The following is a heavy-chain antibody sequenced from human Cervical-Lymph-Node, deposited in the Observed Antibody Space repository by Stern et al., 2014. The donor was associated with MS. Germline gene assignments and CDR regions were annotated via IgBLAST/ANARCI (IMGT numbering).Heavy chain of an antibody. V-gene: IGHV3-74*02. J-gene: IGHJ4*02. Sequence: EVQLVESGGGLVQPGGSLRLSCAASGFSFSSYWMFWVRQVSGKGLEWVSRVRGDGGTTIYADSVKGRFTISRDNAKNTLYLQMNSLRVEDTAVYYCTKDTYGPEDYWGQGTSVTVSS. CDR1: GFSFSSYW. CDR2: VRGDGGTT. D-gene: IGHD3-10*01. CDR3: TKDTYGPEDY.